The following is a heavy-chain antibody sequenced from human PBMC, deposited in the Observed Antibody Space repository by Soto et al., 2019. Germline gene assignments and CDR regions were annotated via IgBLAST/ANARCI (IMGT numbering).Heavy chain of an antibody. V-gene: IGHV3-48*02. CDR2: ISSSSSTI. CDR3: ARDRYDSSGYEAPFDY. D-gene: IGHD3-22*01. J-gene: IGHJ4*02. Sequence: GVLRLSCAASGFTFSSYSMNWVRQAPGKGLEWVSYISSSSSTIYYADSVKGRFTISRDNAKNSLYLQMNSLRDEDTAVYYCARDRYDSSGYEAPFDYWGQGTLVTVSS. CDR1: GFTFSSYS.